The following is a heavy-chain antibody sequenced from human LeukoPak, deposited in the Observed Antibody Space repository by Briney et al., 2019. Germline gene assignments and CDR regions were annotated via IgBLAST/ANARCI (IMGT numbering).Heavy chain of an antibody. Sequence: PSETLSLTCTVSGGSISSYYWSWIRHPPGKGLEWIWYIYYSGSTNYNPSLKSRVTISVDTSKNQFSLKLSSVTAADTAAYYCARVVAVAGPLGPWGQGTLVTVSS. J-gene: IGHJ5*02. CDR3: ARVVAVAGPLGP. V-gene: IGHV4-59*01. CDR2: IYYSGST. CDR1: GGSISSYY. D-gene: IGHD6-19*01.